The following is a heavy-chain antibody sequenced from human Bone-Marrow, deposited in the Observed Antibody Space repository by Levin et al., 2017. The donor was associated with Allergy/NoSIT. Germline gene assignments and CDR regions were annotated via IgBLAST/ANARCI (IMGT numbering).Heavy chain of an antibody. CDR1: GFTFSSYW. V-gene: IGHV3-74*01. J-gene: IGHJ5*02. CDR2: INSDGSST. CDR3: ARSSQYCSSTSCYRWFDP. Sequence: PGGSLRLSCAASGFTFSSYWMHWVRQAPGKGLVWVSRINSDGSSTSYADSVKGRFTISRDNAKNTLYLQMNSLRAEDTAVYYCARSSQYCSSTSCYRWFDPWGQGTLVTVSS. D-gene: IGHD2-2*01.